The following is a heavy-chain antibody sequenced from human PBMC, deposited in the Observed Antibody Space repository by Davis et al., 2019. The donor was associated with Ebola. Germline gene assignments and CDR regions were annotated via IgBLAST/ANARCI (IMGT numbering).Heavy chain of an antibody. J-gene: IGHJ5*02. D-gene: IGHD3-3*01. CDR2: IYYSGST. Sequence: SETLSLPCSVSGASISSYYWSWIRQPPGKGLEWIGYIYYSGSTIYNPSLKSRVTISVDTSKNQFSLKLSSVTAADTAVYYCASLRFWSGYYTDNWFDPWGQGTLVTVSS. CDR1: GASISSYY. CDR3: ASLRFWSGYYTDNWFDP. V-gene: IGHV4-59*01.